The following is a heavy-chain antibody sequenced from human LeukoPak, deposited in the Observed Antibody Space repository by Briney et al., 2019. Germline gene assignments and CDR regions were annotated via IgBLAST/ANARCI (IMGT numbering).Heavy chain of an antibody. D-gene: IGHD5-24*01. CDR3: ARDLLMATRGTNYYYYMDV. Sequence: SVKVSCKASGGTFSSYAISWVRQAPGQGLEWMGRIIPIFGTANYAQKFQGRVTITTDESTSTAYMELSSLRSEDTAVYYCARDLLMATRGTNYYYYMDVWGKGTTVTVSS. J-gene: IGHJ6*03. V-gene: IGHV1-69*05. CDR1: GGTFSSYA. CDR2: IIPIFGTA.